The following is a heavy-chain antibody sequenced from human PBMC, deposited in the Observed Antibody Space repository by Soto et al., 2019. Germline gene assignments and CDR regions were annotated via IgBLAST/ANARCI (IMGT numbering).Heavy chain of an antibody. CDR2: IKQDGSEK. J-gene: IGHJ4*02. V-gene: IGHV3-7*01. CDR3: AREDSYGYGFFDY. CDR1: GFTFSSYW. D-gene: IGHD5-18*01. Sequence: GGSLRLSCAASGFTFSSYWMSWVRQAPGKGLEWVANIKQDGSEKYYVDSVKGRFTISRDNAKNSLYLQMNSLRAEDTAVYYCAREDSYGYGFFDYWGQGTLVTVSS.